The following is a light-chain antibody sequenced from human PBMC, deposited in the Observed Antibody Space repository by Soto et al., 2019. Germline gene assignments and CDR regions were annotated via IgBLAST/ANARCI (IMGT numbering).Light chain of an antibody. CDR1: SSDGGGYNY. V-gene: IGLV2-14*01. CDR3: SSYTSSSTLDHYV. J-gene: IGLJ1*01. CDR2: DVS. Sequence: QSVLTQPASVSGSPGQSITISCTGTSSDGGGYNYVSWYQQHPGKAPKLMIYDVSNRPSGVSNRFSGSKSGNTASLTISGLQAEDEADYYCSSYTSSSTLDHYVFGTGTKLTVL.